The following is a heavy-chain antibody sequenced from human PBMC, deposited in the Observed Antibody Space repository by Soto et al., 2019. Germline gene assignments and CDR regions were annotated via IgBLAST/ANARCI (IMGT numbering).Heavy chain of an antibody. J-gene: IGHJ6*02. D-gene: IGHD3-3*01. CDR2: IYPGDSDT. CDR1: GYSFTSYW. Sequence: PGESLKISCKGSGYSFTSYWIGWVRQMPGKGLEWMGIIYPGDSDTRYSPSFQGQVTISADKSISTAYLQWSSLKASDTAMYYCARGSRDQGILEWLSDYYYYGMDVWGQGTTVTVSS. CDR3: ARGSRDQGILEWLSDYYYYGMDV. V-gene: IGHV5-51*01.